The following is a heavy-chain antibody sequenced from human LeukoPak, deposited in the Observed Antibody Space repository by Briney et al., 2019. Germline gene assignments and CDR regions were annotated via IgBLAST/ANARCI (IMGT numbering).Heavy chain of an antibody. CDR3: AKDHFPSLRSGYFDY. J-gene: IGHJ4*02. CDR2: IRYDGSNK. D-gene: IGHD3-10*01. CDR1: GFTFSSYG. V-gene: IGHV3-30*02. Sequence: GGSLRLSCAASGFTFSSYGMHWVRQAPGKGLEWVAFIRYDGSNKYYADSVKGRFTISRDNSKNTLYLQMNSLRAEDTAVYYCAKDHFPSLRSGYFDYWGQGTLVTVSS.